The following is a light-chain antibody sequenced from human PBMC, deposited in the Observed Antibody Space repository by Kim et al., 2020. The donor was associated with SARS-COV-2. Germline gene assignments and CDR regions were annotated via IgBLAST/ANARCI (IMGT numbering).Light chain of an antibody. CDR2: GAS. CDR3: QQYDSSSRWT. J-gene: IGKJ1*01. V-gene: IGKV3-20*01. CDR1: QSVIGTY. Sequence: PGQRAPLSRRASQSVIGTYLAWYQHKPGQAPRLLIYGASSRATGIPDRFSGRGSGTDFTLTINRLEPEDFAVYYCQQYDSSSRWTFGQGTKVDIK.